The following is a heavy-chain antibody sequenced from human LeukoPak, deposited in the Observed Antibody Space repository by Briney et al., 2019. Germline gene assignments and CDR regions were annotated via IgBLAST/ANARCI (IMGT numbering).Heavy chain of an antibody. Sequence: PGGSLRLSCAASGFTFSSYGMSWVRQAPGKGLEWVSAISGSGGSTYYADSVKGRFTISRDDAKNSLSLQMNSLRAEDTAVYYCARGPSGYHNTGGQGTLVTVSS. CDR1: GFTFSSYG. CDR3: ARGPSGYHNT. J-gene: IGHJ4*02. V-gene: IGHV3-23*01. CDR2: ISGSGGST. D-gene: IGHD5-12*01.